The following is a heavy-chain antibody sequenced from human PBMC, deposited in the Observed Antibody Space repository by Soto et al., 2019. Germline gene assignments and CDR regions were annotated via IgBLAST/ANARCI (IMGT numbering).Heavy chain of an antibody. V-gene: IGHV1-3*01. D-gene: IGHD3-3*01. CDR1: GYTFTSYA. Sequence: ASVKVSCKASGYTFTSYAMHWVRQAPGQRLELMGWINAGNGNTKYSQKFQGRVTITRDTSASTAYMELSSLRSEDTAVYYCARDRWDRYDFWSGYYTGNWFDPWGQGTLVTVYS. CDR2: INAGNGNT. J-gene: IGHJ5*02. CDR3: ARDRWDRYDFWSGYYTGNWFDP.